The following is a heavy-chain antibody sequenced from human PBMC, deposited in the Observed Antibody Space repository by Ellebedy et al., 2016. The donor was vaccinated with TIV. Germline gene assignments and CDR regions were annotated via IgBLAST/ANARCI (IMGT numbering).Heavy chain of an antibody. Sequence: GESLKISXAASGFIFSSAWMSWVRQGPGKGLEWIGRIRSQIDGGTTDYAAPMRGRIIVSRDDSTNTLYLQMNTLTSEDTAVYYCVTDQVGFGMDVWGQGTTVIVSS. V-gene: IGHV3-15*01. CDR3: VTDQVGFGMDV. CDR2: IRSQIDGGTT. CDR1: GFIFSSAW. D-gene: IGHD1-26*01. J-gene: IGHJ6*02.